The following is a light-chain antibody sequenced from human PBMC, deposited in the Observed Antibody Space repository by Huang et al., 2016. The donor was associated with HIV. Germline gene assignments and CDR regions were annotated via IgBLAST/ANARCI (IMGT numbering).Light chain of an antibody. CDR3: QQYGTSPPYT. CDR2: GAS. CDR1: QSVSSSY. Sequence: EIVLTQSPGTLSLSQGERATLSCMASQSVSSSYLAWYQQKPRQAPRLLMYGASSRATGIPDRFSGSGSGTDFTLTISRLEPEDFAVYYCQQYGTSPPYTFGQGTKLEIK. V-gene: IGKV3-20*01. J-gene: IGKJ2*01.